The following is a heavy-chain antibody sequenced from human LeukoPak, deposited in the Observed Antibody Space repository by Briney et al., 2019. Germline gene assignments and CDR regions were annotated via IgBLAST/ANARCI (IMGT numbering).Heavy chain of an antibody. CDR1: GFTFSSYA. Sequence: TGGSLRLSCAASGFTFSSYAMSWVRQAPGKGLEWVANIKQDGSEKYYVDSVKGRFSISRDNAKNSLYLQMSSLRAEDTAVYYCARAGSISWGQGTLVTVSS. CDR3: ARAGSIS. V-gene: IGHV3-7*01. J-gene: IGHJ5*02. CDR2: IKQDGSEK. D-gene: IGHD1-14*01.